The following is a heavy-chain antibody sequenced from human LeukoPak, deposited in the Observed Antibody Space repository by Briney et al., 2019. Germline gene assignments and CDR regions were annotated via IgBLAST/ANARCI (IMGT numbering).Heavy chain of an antibody. CDR1: GFIFSTYS. CDR2: ISTSSSTI. V-gene: IGHV3-48*01. J-gene: IGHJ4*02. CDR3: ARDHHYSFDY. Sequence: GGSLRLSCAASGFIFSTYSMNWVRQAPGKGLEWISYISTSSSTISYADSVKGRFTISSDIVKNSLYLQMNSLRAEDTAVYYCARDHHYSFDYWGQRTLVTVSS. D-gene: IGHD2-21*01.